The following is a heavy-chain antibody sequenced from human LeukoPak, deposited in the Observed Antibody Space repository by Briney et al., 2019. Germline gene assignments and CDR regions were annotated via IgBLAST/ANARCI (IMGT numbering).Heavy chain of an antibody. Sequence: PGGSLRLSCAGSGFTFSTYALSWVRQIPGKGMEWVSSLGATGEKTYYADSVKGRFTISRDNSKNSLFLQLNTLRAEDTAIYYCAKDPSLGAGYYMQVWGKGTTVTVSS. V-gene: IGHV3-23*01. CDR1: GFTFSTYA. CDR3: AKDPSLGAGYYMQV. D-gene: IGHD4-17*01. J-gene: IGHJ6*03. CDR2: LGATGEKT.